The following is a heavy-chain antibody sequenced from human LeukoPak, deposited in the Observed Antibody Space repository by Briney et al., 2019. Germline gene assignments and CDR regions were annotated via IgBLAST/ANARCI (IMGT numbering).Heavy chain of an antibody. V-gene: IGHV3-23*01. J-gene: IGHJ5*02. CDR2: ISGSSDYT. CDR1: GFTFSSYA. CDR3: TKGLNMTTVASLFDP. D-gene: IGHD4-23*01. Sequence: GGSLRLSCAASGFTFSSYAMSWVRQAPGKGLEWVSSISGSSDYTYHADSVRGRFTISRDNSKNTMYLQMSSLRADDTAVYYCTKGLNMTTVASLFDPWGQGTLVTVSS.